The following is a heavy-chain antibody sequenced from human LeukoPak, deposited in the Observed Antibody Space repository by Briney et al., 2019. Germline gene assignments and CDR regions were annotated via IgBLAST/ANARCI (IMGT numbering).Heavy chain of an antibody. CDR1: GFTFSSYE. D-gene: IGHD2-15*01. CDR3: AREPLQHCSGGSCYSRGWFDP. V-gene: IGHV3-48*03. Sequence: GGSLRLSCAASGFTFSSYEMNWVRQAPGKGLEWVSYISSSGSTIYYADPVKGRFTISRDNAKNSLYLQMNSLRAEDTAVYYCAREPLQHCSGGSCYSRGWFDPWGQGTLVTVSS. J-gene: IGHJ5*02. CDR2: ISSSGSTI.